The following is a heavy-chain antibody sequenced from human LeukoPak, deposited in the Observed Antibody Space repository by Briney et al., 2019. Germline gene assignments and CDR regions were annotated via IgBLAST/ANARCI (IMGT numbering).Heavy chain of an antibody. J-gene: IGHJ5*02. CDR3: ARGRREDIVLMVYAIPPAGFDP. Sequence: PSETLSLTCAVYGGFFSGYYWSWIRQPPGKGLEWIGEINHSGSTNYNPSLKSRVTISVDTSKNQFSLKLSSVTAADTAVYYCARGRREDIVLMVYAIPPAGFDPWGQGTLVTVSS. D-gene: IGHD2-8*01. V-gene: IGHV4-34*01. CDR2: INHSGST. CDR1: GGFFSGYY.